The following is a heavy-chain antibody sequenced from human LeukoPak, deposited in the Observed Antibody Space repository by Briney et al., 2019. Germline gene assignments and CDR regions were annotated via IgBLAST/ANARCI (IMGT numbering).Heavy chain of an antibody. CDR2: DGSGT. CDR1: GFTFSGHW. Sequence: PGGSLRLSCAVSGFTFSGHWMFWVRQAPGKGLEWVSSDGSGTGYTDSVKGRFTVSRDNARNTLYLQMNSLRAEDTAVYYCARDRYSGSYPLDYWGQGTLVTVSS. J-gene: IGHJ4*02. CDR3: ARDRYSGSYPLDY. V-gene: IGHV3-74*01. D-gene: IGHD1-26*01.